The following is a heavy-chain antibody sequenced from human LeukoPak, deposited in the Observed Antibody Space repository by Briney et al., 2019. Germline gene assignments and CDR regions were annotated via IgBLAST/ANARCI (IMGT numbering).Heavy chain of an antibody. CDR3: AASGETTNAFDI. Sequence: GASVKVSCKASGYTFTSYDINWVRQATGQGLEWMGWMNPNSGNTGYAQKFQGRVTMTRNTSISTAYMELSSLRSEDTAVYYCAASGETTNAFDIWGQGTMVTVSS. D-gene: IGHD7-27*01. J-gene: IGHJ3*02. CDR2: MNPNSGNT. CDR1: GYTFTSYD. V-gene: IGHV1-8*01.